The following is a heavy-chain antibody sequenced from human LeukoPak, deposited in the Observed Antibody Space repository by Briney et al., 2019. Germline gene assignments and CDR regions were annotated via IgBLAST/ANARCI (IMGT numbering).Heavy chain of an antibody. Sequence: SVKVSCKASGYTFTGYYVHWVRQAPGQGLEWMGWINPNSGGTNYAQRFQDRVSMTRDTYISTAYMELSRLRSDDTAVYYCARTYTVSSDFDYWGLGTLVTVSS. CDR3: ARTYTVSSDFDY. V-gene: IGHV1-2*02. CDR2: INPNSGGT. D-gene: IGHD6-6*01. J-gene: IGHJ4*02. CDR1: GYTFTGYY.